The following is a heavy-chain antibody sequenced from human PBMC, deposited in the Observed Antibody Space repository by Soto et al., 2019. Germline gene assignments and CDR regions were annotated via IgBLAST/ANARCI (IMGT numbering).Heavy chain of an antibody. V-gene: IGHV5-51*01. J-gene: IGHJ6*02. CDR3: ARHVRYCSSTNCYRYPDYYYYGMDV. D-gene: IGHD2-2*02. Sequence: GESLKISCKGSGYTFTDYWIGWVRQLPGKGLEWMGIIYPGDSDTRYSPSFQGQVTISADKSISTAYLQWSSLKASDTAMYYCARHVRYCSSTNCYRYPDYYYYGMDVWGQGTTVTVSS. CDR1: GYTFTDYW. CDR2: IYPGDSDT.